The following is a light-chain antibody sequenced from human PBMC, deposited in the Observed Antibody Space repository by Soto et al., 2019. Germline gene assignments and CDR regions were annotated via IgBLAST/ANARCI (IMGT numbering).Light chain of an antibody. J-gene: IGKJ3*01. V-gene: IGKV1-39*01. CDR2: AAS. CDR1: QSISTY. Sequence: DIQMTQSPSSLSASVGDRVTITCRASQSISTYLSWYQQKPGQAPKVLIYAASRLERGVPSRFSGSGSVTDFALTVSSLQPEDFATYYCQQTYDTPVTFCLGTTVDPK. CDR3: QQTYDTPVT.